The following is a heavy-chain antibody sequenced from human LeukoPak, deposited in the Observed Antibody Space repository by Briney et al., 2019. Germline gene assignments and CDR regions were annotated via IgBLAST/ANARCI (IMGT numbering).Heavy chain of an antibody. J-gene: IGHJ4*02. Sequence: PGGALRLSCTASAFTFGDYALSWFRQPPAKELEWVGLIRGKGSGGSTEYAASVKGRFTISRDDSRSMAYLQMDGLRTEDTAVYYCTRERDYTDEYWGQGTLVTVSS. CDR2: IRGKGSGGST. V-gene: IGHV3-49*03. CDR3: TRERDYTDEY. CDR1: AFTFGDYA. D-gene: IGHD4-11*01.